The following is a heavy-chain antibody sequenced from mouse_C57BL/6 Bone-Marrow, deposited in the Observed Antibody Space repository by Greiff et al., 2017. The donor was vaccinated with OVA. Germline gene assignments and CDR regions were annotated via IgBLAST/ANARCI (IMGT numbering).Heavy chain of an antibody. V-gene: IGHV1-82*01. Sequence: QVQLKESGPELVKPGASVKISCKASGYAFSSSWMNWVKQRPGKGLEWIGRIYPGDGDTNYNGKFKGKATLTADKSSSTAYMQLSSLTSEDSAVYFCARSITPFDYWGQGTTLTVSS. CDR1: GYAFSSSW. J-gene: IGHJ2*01. CDR2: IYPGDGDT. D-gene: IGHD1-1*01. CDR3: ARSITPFDY.